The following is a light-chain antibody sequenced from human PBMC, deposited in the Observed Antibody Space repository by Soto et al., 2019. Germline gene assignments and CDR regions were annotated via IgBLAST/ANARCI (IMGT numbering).Light chain of an antibody. CDR3: QQYGSSPPWR. CDR1: QSVSYSY. V-gene: IGKV3-20*01. Sequence: EIVLTQSPGTLSLSPGERATLSCRASQSVSYSYLAWFQQTPGQAPRLLICGASSRATGIPDSFSGSGSGTDFTLTISRLEPEDFAVYYWQQYGSSPPWRFGQGTKVEI. J-gene: IGKJ1*01. CDR2: GAS.